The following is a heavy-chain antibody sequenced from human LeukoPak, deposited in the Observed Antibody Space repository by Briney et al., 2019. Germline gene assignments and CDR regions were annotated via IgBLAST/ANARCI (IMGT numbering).Heavy chain of an antibody. D-gene: IGHD4-17*01. V-gene: IGHV3-74*01. Sequence: GGSLRLSCAASGFTFSNYWMYWVRQAPGKGLVCVSRINTDGTSTYYADSVKVRFTISRDNAKNTLYLQMNSLRVEDTAVYYCTRPVNGDYLFDYWGQGILVTVSS. J-gene: IGHJ4*02. CDR2: INTDGTST. CDR1: GFTFSNYW. CDR3: TRPVNGDYLFDY.